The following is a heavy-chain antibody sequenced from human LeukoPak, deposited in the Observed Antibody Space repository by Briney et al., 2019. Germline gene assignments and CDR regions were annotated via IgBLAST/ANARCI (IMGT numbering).Heavy chain of an antibody. CDR2: IYPGDSDT. D-gene: IGHD1-26*01. V-gene: IGHV5-51*01. J-gene: IGHJ4*02. Sequence: GESLKISCKGSGYTFTNYWIAWVRQMPGKGLEWMGIIYPGDSDTTYSPSFQGQVTISADKSITTAYLQWSSLKASDTAMYYCARHSQGALFDYWGQGTLVTVSS. CDR1: GYTFTNYW. CDR3: ARHSQGALFDY.